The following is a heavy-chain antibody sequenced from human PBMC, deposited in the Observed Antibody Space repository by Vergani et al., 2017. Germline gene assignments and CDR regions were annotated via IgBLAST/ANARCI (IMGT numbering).Heavy chain of an antibody. CDR1: GFTFSSYS. J-gene: IGHJ4*02. CDR3: ARVSKYGDYGGY. CDR2: ISSSSSYI. D-gene: IGHD4-17*01. Sequence: EVQLVESGGGLVKPGGSLRLSCAASGFTFSSYSMNWVRQAPGKGLEWVSSISSSSSYIYYADSVKGRFTISRDNAKNSLYLQMNSLRAEDTAVYYCARVSKYGDYGGYWGQGTLVTVSS. V-gene: IGHV3-21*01.